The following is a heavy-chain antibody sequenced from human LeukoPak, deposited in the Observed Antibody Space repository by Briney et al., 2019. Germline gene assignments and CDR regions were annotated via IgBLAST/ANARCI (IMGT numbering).Heavy chain of an antibody. CDR3: AIGGTIFGVANWFDP. CDR1: GASITSGGYY. V-gene: IGHV4-31*03. Sequence: SETLSLTCTVSGASITSGGYYWTWIRQHPGKGLEWIRYMYYSGSSYYNPSLKSRLTISLDTSKNEFSLKLSSVTAADTAVYYCAIGGTIFGVANWFDPWGQGTLVTVSS. D-gene: IGHD3-3*02. CDR2: MYYSGSS. J-gene: IGHJ5*02.